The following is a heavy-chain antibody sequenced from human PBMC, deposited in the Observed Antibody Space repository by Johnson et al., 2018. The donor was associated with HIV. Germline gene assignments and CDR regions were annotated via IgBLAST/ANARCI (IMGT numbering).Heavy chain of an antibody. CDR2: ISYDGSNK. Sequence: VRLVESGGGVVQTGRSLRLSCAASGFTFSSYAMHWVRQAPGKGLEWVAVISYDGSNKYYADSVKGRFTISRDNSKNTLYLQMNSLRAEDTAVYYCARDEPYNLNAFDIWGQGTMVTVSS. D-gene: IGHD5-24*01. CDR3: ARDEPYNLNAFDI. CDR1: GFTFSSYA. J-gene: IGHJ3*02. V-gene: IGHV3-30-3*01.